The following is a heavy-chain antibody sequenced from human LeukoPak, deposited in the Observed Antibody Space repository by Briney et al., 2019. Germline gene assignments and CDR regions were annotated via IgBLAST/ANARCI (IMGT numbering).Heavy chain of an antibody. V-gene: IGHV4-39*01. CDR2: IYYSGTT. Sequence: PSETLSLTCTVSGGSISSSSYSWGWIRQPPGKGLEWIGNIYYSGTTYYNPSFKSRVTISVDTSKNQFSLKLTSVTAADTAVYNCARHRFSSSSWPYYYYYYMDVWGKGTTVTVSS. CDR3: ARHRFSSSSWPYYYYYYMDV. CDR1: GGSISSSSYS. D-gene: IGHD6-13*01. J-gene: IGHJ6*03.